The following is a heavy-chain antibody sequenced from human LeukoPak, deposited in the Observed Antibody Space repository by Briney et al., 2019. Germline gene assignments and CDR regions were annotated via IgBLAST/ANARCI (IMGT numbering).Heavy chain of an antibody. CDR3: QRTAYEILTGYYPFRY. J-gene: IGHJ4*02. CDR1: GFTFSGSA. V-gene: IGHV3-73*01. CDR2: IRSKANSYAA. D-gene: IGHD3-9*01. Sequence: GGSLRLSCAASGFTFSGSAMHWVRQASGKGLEWVGRIRSKANSYAAGYAASVKGTFTISRDDSKNTAYLQMNSLKTEDTVFYFRQRTAYEILTGYYPFRYWGQGTLVTVSS.